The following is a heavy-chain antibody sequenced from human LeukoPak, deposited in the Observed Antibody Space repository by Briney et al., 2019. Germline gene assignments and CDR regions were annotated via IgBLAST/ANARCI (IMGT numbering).Heavy chain of an antibody. V-gene: IGHV3-7*03. D-gene: IGHD3-3*01. CDR3: ARALSA. CDR2: IKEDGSEK. CDR1: TFTFSNYW. Sequence: GGSLRLSCAASTFTFSNYWMSWVRQAPGKGLEWVANIKEDGSEKYYLDSVKGRFSISRDNGKNSLYLQMSSLRAEDTAVYYCARALSAWGQGTLVTVSS. J-gene: IGHJ4*02.